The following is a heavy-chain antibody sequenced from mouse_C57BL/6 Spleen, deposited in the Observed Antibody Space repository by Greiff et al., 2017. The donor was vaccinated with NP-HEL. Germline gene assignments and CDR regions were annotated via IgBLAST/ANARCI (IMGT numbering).Heavy chain of an antibody. Sequence: VQLQQPGAELVKPGASVKLSCKASGYTFTSYWMQWVKQRPGQGLEWIGEIDPSDSYTNYNQKFKGKATLTVDTSSSTAYMQLSSLTSEDSAVYYCARAFYYGSSFDVWGTGTTVTVSS. CDR1: GYTFTSYW. J-gene: IGHJ1*03. V-gene: IGHV1-50*01. D-gene: IGHD1-1*01. CDR2: IDPSDSYT. CDR3: ARAFYYGSSFDV.